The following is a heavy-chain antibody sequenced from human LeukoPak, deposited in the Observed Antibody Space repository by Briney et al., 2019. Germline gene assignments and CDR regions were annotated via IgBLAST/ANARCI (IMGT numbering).Heavy chain of an antibody. CDR2: IYYSGST. J-gene: IGHJ5*02. D-gene: IGHD5-24*01. CDR3: ARDGGGDGYNRGNWFDP. V-gene: IGHV4-39*07. CDR1: GGSISSGDYY. Sequence: KPSETLSLTCTVSGGSISSGDYYWSWIRQPPGKGLEWIGSIYYSGSTYYNPSLKSRVTISVDTSKNQFSLKLSSVTAADTAVYYCARDGGGDGYNRGNWFDPWGQGTLVTVSS.